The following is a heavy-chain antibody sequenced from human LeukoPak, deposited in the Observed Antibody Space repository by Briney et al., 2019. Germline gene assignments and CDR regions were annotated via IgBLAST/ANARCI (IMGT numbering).Heavy chain of an antibody. V-gene: IGHV3-7*01. CDR1: GFTSSSCW. D-gene: IGHD4-17*01. CDR3: VGGIMTAVTTRYFDL. CDR2: IKQDGSEK. Sequence: GGSLRLSCAASGFTSSSCWMSWVRQAPGKGLEWVANIKQDGSEKYYVDSVKGRFTISRDNAKNSLYLQMNSLRVEDTAVYYCVGGIMTAVTTRYFDLWGRGTVVTVSS. J-gene: IGHJ2*01.